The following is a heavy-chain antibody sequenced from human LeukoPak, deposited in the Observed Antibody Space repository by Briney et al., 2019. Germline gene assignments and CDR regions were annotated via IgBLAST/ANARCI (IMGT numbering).Heavy chain of an antibody. V-gene: IGHV4-39*07. D-gene: IGHD5-12*01. CDR2: INHSGST. J-gene: IGHJ4*02. CDR3: ARLGWLRHVDY. Sequence: PSETLSLTCTVSGGSISTSNYYWGWIRQPPGKGLEWIGEINHSGSTNYNPSLKSRVTISVDTSKNQFSLKLSSVTAADTAVYYCARLGWLRHVDYWGQGTLVTVSS. CDR1: GGSISTSNYY.